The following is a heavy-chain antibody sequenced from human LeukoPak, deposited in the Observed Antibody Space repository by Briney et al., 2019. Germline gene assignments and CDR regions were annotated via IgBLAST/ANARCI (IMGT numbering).Heavy chain of an antibody. CDR1: GGSISSYY. J-gene: IGHJ3*02. Sequence: PSETLSLTCTVSGGSISSYYWSWIRQPPGKGLEWIGYIYYSGSTNYNPSLKSRVTISVDTSKTQFSLKLSSVTAADTAVYYWAREGLEYCSSTSCYHDAFDIWGQGTMVTVSS. V-gene: IGHV4-59*01. CDR3: AREGLEYCSSTSCYHDAFDI. D-gene: IGHD2-2*01. CDR2: IYYSGST.